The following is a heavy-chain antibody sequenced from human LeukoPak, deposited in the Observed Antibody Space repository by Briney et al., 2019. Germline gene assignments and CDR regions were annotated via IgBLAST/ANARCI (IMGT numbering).Heavy chain of an antibody. D-gene: IGHD2/OR15-2a*01. V-gene: IGHV4-30-4*01. CDR1: GGSIRSGDYY. CDR3: ASRLLHNWFDP. J-gene: IGHJ5*02. Sequence: PSETLSLTCTVSGGSIRSGDYYWSWIRQPPGKGLEWIGYIYYSGSTYYNPSLKSRVTISVDTSKNQFSLKLSSVTAADTAVYYCASRLLHNWFDPWGQGTLVTVSS. CDR2: IYYSGST.